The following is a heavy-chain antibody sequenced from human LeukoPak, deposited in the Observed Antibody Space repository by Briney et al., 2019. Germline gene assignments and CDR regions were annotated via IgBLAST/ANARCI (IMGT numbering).Heavy chain of an antibody. J-gene: IGHJ4*02. V-gene: IGHV1-69*04. CDR1: GGTFSSYA. CDR2: IIPILGIA. Sequence: SVKASCKASGGTFSSYAISWVRQAPGQGLEWMGRIIPILGIANYAQKFQGRVTITADKSTSTAYMELSSLRSEDTAVYYCARFIHLGGTDYWGQGTLVTVS. D-gene: IGHD1-1*01. CDR3: ARFIHLGGTDY.